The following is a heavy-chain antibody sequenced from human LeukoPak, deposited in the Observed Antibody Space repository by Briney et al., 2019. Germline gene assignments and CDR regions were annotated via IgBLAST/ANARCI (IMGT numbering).Heavy chain of an antibody. D-gene: IGHD3-22*01. J-gene: IGHJ4*02. Sequence: GGSLRLSCAASGFTFSSYSMNWVRQAPGKGLEWVSYISSSSSTIYYADSVKGRFTISRDNAKNSLYLQMNSLRAEDTAVYYCARAYYYDSSGNPAPDYWGQGTLVTVSS. V-gene: IGHV3-48*01. CDR1: GFTFSSYS. CDR3: ARAYYYDSSGNPAPDY. CDR2: ISSSSSTI.